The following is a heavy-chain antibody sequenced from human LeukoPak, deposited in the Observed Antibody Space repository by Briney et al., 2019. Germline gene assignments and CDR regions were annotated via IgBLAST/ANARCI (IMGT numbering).Heavy chain of an antibody. CDR3: ARETNYGDYAPDY. D-gene: IGHD4-17*01. CDR2: ISSSSSYI. J-gene: IGHJ4*02. Sequence: EGSLRLSCAASGFTFSSYSMNWVRQAPGKGLEWVSSISSSSSYIYYADSVKGRFTISRDNAKNSLYLQMNSLRAEDTAVYYCARETNYGDYAPDYWGQGTLVTVSS. V-gene: IGHV3-21*01. CDR1: GFTFSSYS.